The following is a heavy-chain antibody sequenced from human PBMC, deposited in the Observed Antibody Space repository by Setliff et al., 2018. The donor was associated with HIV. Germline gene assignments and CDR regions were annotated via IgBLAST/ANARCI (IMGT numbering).Heavy chain of an antibody. CDR3: VSDYGEDRFHH. Sequence: PSETLSLTCTVSGGTISSGGYYWSWIRQHPGKGLEWIGYIHYSGSTYYNPSLKSRLTISVDTSKTQFSLKLSSVTAADTAVYFCVSDYGEDRFHHWGQGTLVTVSS. CDR2: IHYSGST. CDR1: GGTISSGGYY. D-gene: IGHD4-17*01. J-gene: IGHJ1*01. V-gene: IGHV4-31*03.